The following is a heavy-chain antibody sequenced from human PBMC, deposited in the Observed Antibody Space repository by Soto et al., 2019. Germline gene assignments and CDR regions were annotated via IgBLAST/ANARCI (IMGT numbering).Heavy chain of an antibody. V-gene: IGHV1-2*02. CDR1: GYTFTGYY. CDR3: ARVKVGSSSSGFDY. Sequence: ASVKVSCKASGYTFTGYYMHWVRQAPGQGLEWMGWINPNSGGTNCAQKFQGRVTMTRDTSISTAYMELSRLRSDDTAVYYCARVKVGSSSSGFDYWGQGTLVTVSS. CDR2: INPNSGGT. J-gene: IGHJ4*02. D-gene: IGHD6-6*01.